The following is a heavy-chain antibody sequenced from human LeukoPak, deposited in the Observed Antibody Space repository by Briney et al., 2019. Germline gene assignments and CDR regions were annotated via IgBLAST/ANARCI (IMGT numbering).Heavy chain of an antibody. D-gene: IGHD1-26*01. V-gene: IGHV4-59*08. CDR2: IYHGGST. CDR3: ARHKSSYYYYYGMDV. Sequence: SETVSLTCTVSGGSISSYYWSWIRQPPGKGLEWIGYIYHGGSTNYNPSLKSRVTISVDTSKKQISLKLSSVTAADTAVYYCARHKSSYYYYYGMDVWGQGTTVTVSS. J-gene: IGHJ6*02. CDR1: GGSISSYY.